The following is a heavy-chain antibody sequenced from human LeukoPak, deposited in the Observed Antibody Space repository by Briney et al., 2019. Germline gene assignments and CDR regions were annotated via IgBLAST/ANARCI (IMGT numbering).Heavy chain of an antibody. CDR1: GGXIGSFY. CDR2: IYYRGST. CDR3: ARINHWYFDL. Sequence: SETLSLTCTVSGGXIGSFYCSWIRHPPGKGLEWLGYIYYRGSTDYSPSLKSRVTISVDTSRNQFSLKLSSVTAADTAVYYCARINHWYFDLWGRGTLVTVSS. J-gene: IGHJ2*01. V-gene: IGHV4-59*12.